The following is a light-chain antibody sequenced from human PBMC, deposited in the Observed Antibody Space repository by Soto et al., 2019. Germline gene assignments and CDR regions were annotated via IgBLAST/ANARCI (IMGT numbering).Light chain of an antibody. CDR3: QQYGSSGT. CDR1: QSVSNNY. CDR2: GAS. Sequence: EIVLTRSPGTLSLSPGERATLSCRASQSVSNNYLAWYQQKPGQAPRLPIYGASNRATGIPDRFSGSGSGTDFTLTISRLEPEDFAVYYCQQYGSSGTFGQGTKVDIK. V-gene: IGKV3-20*01. J-gene: IGKJ1*01.